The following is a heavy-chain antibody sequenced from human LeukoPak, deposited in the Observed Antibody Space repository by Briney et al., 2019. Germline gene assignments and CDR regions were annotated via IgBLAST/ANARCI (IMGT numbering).Heavy chain of an antibody. J-gene: IGHJ4*02. D-gene: IGHD3-10*01. V-gene: IGHV5-51*01. CDR1: GYSFTRYW. CDR2: IYPGDSDT. Sequence: GESLKISCKGSGYSFTRYWIGWVRQMPGKGLEWMGIIYPGDSDTRYSPSFQGQVTNSADKSISTAYLQWSSMKASDTAMYYCARLGVRGVIITRGYFDYWGQRTLDTVSS. CDR3: ARLGVRGVIITRGYFDY.